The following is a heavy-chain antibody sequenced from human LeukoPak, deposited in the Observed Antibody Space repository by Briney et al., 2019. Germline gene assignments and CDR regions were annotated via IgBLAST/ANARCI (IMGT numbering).Heavy chain of an antibody. V-gene: IGHV3-30*04. D-gene: IGHD5-24*01. Sequence: PAGRSLRLSCAASGFTFSSYAMHWVRQAPGKGLEWVAVISYDGSNKYYADSVKGRFTISRDNSKNTLYLQMNSLRAEDTAVYYCARDGYNLEDDAFDIWGQGTMVTVSS. CDR1: GFTFSSYA. CDR2: ISYDGSNK. J-gene: IGHJ3*02. CDR3: ARDGYNLEDDAFDI.